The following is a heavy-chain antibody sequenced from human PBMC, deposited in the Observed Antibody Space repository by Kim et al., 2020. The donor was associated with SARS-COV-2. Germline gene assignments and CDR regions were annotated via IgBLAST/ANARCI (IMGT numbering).Heavy chain of an antibody. V-gene: IGHV3-23*01. J-gene: IGHJ4*02. Sequence: YADSVKGRFSISRDNSKNTLYLQMNGLRAEDTAVYYCAKGLLGTYYFDYWGQGTLVTVSS. CDR3: AKGLLGTYYFDY. D-gene: IGHD1-7*01.